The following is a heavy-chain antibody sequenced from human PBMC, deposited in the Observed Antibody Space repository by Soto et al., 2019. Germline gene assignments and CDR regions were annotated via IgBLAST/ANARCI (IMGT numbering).Heavy chain of an antibody. V-gene: IGHV4-34*01. Sequence: QVQLQQWGAGLLKPSETLSLTCAVYGGSFSGYYWSWIRQPPGKGLEWIGEINHSGSTNYNPSLKSRVTISVDTSKNQFSLKLSSVTAADTAVYYCARGRAGYCSSTSCYGDYYYGMDVCGQGTTVTVSS. CDR1: GGSFSGYY. CDR3: ARGRAGYCSSTSCYGDYYYGMDV. CDR2: INHSGST. D-gene: IGHD2-2*01. J-gene: IGHJ6*02.